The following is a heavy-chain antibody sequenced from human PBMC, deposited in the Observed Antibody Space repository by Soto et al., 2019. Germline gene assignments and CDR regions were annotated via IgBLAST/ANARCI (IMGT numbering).Heavy chain of an antibody. J-gene: IGHJ3*02. Sequence: EAQLVESGGGLVQPGGSLRLSCVASGFNFRSYSLRWVRQAPGKGLEWIASIDTSSIRIYYADSVEGRFALSRDNAKNSLYLQVDSLRDEDTALYYCARDFLTGDAREAFDIWGQGKMVTVSS. CDR3: ARDFLTGDAREAFDI. D-gene: IGHD7-27*01. CDR2: IDTSSIRI. CDR1: GFNFRSYS. V-gene: IGHV3-48*02.